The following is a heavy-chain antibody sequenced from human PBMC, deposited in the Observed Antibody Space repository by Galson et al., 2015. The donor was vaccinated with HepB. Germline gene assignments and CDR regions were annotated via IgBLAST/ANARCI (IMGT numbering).Heavy chain of an antibody. D-gene: IGHD6-13*01. Sequence: SLRLSCAASGFTFSSYWMSWVRQAPGKGLEWVAIIWFDGSNKYYADSVKGRFTISRDNSKDTLYLQMNSLRADDTAVYYCARGAAAGDPYYYYYYGMDVWGQGTTVTVSS. CDR2: IWFDGSNK. CDR1: GFTFSSYW. V-gene: IGHV3-33*08. J-gene: IGHJ6*02. CDR3: ARGAAAGDPYYYYYYGMDV.